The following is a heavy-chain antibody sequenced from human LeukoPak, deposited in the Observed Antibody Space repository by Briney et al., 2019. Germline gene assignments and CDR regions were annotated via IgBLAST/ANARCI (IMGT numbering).Heavy chain of an antibody. CDR1: GFTFSSYA. CDR2: ISGSGGST. J-gene: IGHJ6*02. CDR3: AKDPTWDCGSDCYSYGMDV. Sequence: GGSLRLSCAASGFTFSSYAMSWVRQAPGKGLEWVSAISGSGGSTYYADSVKGRFTISRDNSKNTLYLQMNSLRAEDTAVYYCAKDPTWDCGSDCYSYGMDVWGQGTTVTVSS. D-gene: IGHD2-21*01. V-gene: IGHV3-23*01.